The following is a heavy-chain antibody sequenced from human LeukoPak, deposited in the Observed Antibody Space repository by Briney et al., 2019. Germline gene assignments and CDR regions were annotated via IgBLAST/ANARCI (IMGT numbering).Heavy chain of an antibody. D-gene: IGHD3-22*01. J-gene: IGHJ4*02. CDR1: GASISSGSYY. CDR2: IYTSGST. CDR3: ARGSGTYYYDSSGYYLDY. Sequence: SQTLSLTCTVSGASISSGSYYWSWIRQPAGKGLEWIGRIYTSGSTNYNPSLKSRVTISVDTSKNQFSLKLSSVTAADTAVYYCARGSGTYYYDSSGYYLDYWGQGTLVTVSS. V-gene: IGHV4-61*02.